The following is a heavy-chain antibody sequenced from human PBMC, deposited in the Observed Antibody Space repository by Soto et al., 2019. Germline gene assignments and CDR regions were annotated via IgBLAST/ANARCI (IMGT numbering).Heavy chain of an antibody. CDR3: ARAGGSGWWEFDY. CDR1: GFTFSSYW. V-gene: IGHV3-74*01. D-gene: IGHD6-19*01. Sequence: EVQLVESGGGLVQPGGSLRLSCAASGFTFSSYWMHWVRQAPGKGLVWVSRIHSDGSSTSYADSVKGRFTISRDNAKNTLYLQMNSLRAEDTAVYYCARAGGSGWWEFDYWGQGTLVTVSS. CDR2: IHSDGSST. J-gene: IGHJ4*02.